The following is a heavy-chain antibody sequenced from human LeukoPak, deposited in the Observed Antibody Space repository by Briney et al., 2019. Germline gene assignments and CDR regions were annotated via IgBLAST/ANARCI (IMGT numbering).Heavy chain of an antibody. CDR3: ARKARGYDYDF. V-gene: IGHV3-23*01. CDR2: ISASGGSA. CDR1: GFTYSSSV. Sequence: GAALRLSRVASGFTYSSSVMNGVRPAAAKGLAWVSAISASGGSAYYEDSVMGRCTVISDNSKNTLYLQMNSRRAEDTAEYYCARKARGYDYDFWGQGTLVTVSA. D-gene: IGHD5-12*01. J-gene: IGHJ4*02.